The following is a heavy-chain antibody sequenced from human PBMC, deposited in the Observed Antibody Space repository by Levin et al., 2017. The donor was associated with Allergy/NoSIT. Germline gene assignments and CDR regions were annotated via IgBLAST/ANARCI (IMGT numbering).Heavy chain of an antibody. CDR2: ISWNSGSI. D-gene: IGHD2-15*01. CDR1: GFTFDDYA. Sequence: GGSLRLSCAASGFTFDDYAMHWVRQAPGKGLEWVSGISWNSGSIGYADSVKGRFTISRDNAKNSLYLQMNSLRAEDTALYYCAKSSLLVAATTPLFDYWGQGTLVTVSS. J-gene: IGHJ4*02. V-gene: IGHV3-9*01. CDR3: AKSSLLVAATTPLFDY.